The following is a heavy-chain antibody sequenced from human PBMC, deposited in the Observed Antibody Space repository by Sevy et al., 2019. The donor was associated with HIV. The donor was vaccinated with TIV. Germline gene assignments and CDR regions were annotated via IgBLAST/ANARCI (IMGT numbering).Heavy chain of an antibody. CDR2: ISGSGGTT. V-gene: IGHV3-23*01. J-gene: IGHJ4*02. Sequence: GGSLRLSCAASGFTFSSYAMSWVRQAPGKGLEWVSAISGSGGTTYYADSVKGRFTISRDNSKNTLYLQMNSLRAEDTAVYYCAKYYGDYVHQLDYWGQGTLVTVSS. CDR3: AKYYGDYVHQLDY. CDR1: GFTFSSYA. D-gene: IGHD4-17*01.